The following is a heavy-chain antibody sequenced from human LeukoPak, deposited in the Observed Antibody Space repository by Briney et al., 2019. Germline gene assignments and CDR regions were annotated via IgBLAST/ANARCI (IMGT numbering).Heavy chain of an antibody. Sequence: GAPVKVSCKASGYTFTSYDINWVRQATGQGLEWMGWMNPNSGNTGYAQKFQGRVTMTRNTSISTAYMELSSLRSEDTAVYYCARGYSGSYWVNYYYYYYMDVWGKGTTVTVSS. J-gene: IGHJ6*03. CDR3: ARGYSGSYWVNYYYYYYMDV. CDR2: MNPNSGNT. D-gene: IGHD1-26*01. V-gene: IGHV1-8*01. CDR1: GYTFTSYD.